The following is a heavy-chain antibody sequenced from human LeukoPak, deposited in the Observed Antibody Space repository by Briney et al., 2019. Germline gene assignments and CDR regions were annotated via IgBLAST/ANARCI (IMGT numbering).Heavy chain of an antibody. CDR2: IDHSGST. CDR1: GYSISSDYY. D-gene: IGHD3-10*01. V-gene: IGHV4-38-2*02. Sequence: SETLSLTCTVSGYSISSDYYWGWSRQPPEKRVEWTGSIDHSGSTYYNPSLKSRVTISVDTSKNQFSLKLSSVTTADMAAYYCAADGPRDLYASGAFDIWGQGTLVTVSS. J-gene: IGHJ3*02. CDR3: AADGPRDLYASGAFDI.